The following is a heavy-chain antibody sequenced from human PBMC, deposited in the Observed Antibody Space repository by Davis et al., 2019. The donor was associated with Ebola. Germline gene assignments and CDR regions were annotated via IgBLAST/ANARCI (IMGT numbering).Heavy chain of an antibody. J-gene: IGHJ4*02. CDR2: ISGSGGST. D-gene: IGHD6-13*01. CDR3: AKDQGIAAAGRSSYFDY. V-gene: IGHV3-23*01. Sequence: GESLKISCAASGFTVSSNYMSWVRQAPGKGLEWVSAISGSGGSTYYADSVKGRFTISRDNSKNTLYLQMNSLRAEDTAVYYCAKDQGIAAAGRSSYFDYWGQGTLVTVSS. CDR1: GFTVSSNY.